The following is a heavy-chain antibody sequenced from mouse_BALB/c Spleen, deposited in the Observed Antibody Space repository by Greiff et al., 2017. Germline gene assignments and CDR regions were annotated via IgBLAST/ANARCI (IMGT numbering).Heavy chain of an antibody. V-gene: IGHV5-12-2*01. D-gene: IGHD1-1*01. J-gene: IGHJ2*01. Sequence: EVKLVESGGGLVQPGGSLKLSCAASGFTFSSYTMSWVRQTPEKRLEWVAYISNGGGSTYYPDTVKGRFTISRDNAKNTLYLQMSSLKSEDTAMYYCARHYGSSSYYFDYWGQGTTLTVSS. CDR3: ARHYGSSSYYFDY. CDR1: GFTFSSYT. CDR2: ISNGGGST.